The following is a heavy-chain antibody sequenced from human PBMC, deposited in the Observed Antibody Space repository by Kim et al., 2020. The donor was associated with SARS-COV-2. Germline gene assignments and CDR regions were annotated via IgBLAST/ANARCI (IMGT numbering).Heavy chain of an antibody. CDR2: IYNSGIS. D-gene: IGHD1-1*01. J-gene: IGHJ1*01. Sequence: SETLSLTCTVSGNSISDFHWTWIRQSPGGGLESIGSIYNSGISDYNPSLKSRVTISIDTSKNQSSLKLRSVTAADTAVYYCARHFPLNPSFFYKWGQGT. CDR1: GNSISDFH. V-gene: IGHV4-59*08. CDR3: ARHFPLNPSFFYK.